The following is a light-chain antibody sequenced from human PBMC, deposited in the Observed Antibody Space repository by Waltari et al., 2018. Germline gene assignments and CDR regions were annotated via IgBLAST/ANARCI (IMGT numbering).Light chain of an antibody. CDR3: SSYTRRTTYV. V-gene: IGLV2-14*03. CDR1: SSDIDGYNS. J-gene: IGLJ1*01. CDR2: DVS. Sequence: QSALTQPASVSGSPGQSITISCTGTSSDIDGYNSLSWYQQHPGQAPKLLIYDVSHRPSGVSNRFSGSKSDNTASLTISGLQAEDEADYYCSSYTRRTTYVFGTGTKVTVL.